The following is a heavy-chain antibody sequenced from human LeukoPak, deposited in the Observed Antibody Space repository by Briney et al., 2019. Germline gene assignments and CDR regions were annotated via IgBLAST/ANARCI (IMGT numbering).Heavy chain of an antibody. D-gene: IGHD6-6*01. CDR2: INPNSGGT. Sequence: ASVKVSCKASGYTFTGYYMHWVRQAPGQGLEWKGRINPNSGGTNYAQKFQGRVTMTRDTSISTAYMELSRLRSDDTAVYYCARGPYIAARAMGHTGDYYYGMDVWGQGTTVTVSS. J-gene: IGHJ6*02. CDR3: ARGPYIAARAMGHTGDYYYGMDV. CDR1: GYTFTGYY. V-gene: IGHV1-2*06.